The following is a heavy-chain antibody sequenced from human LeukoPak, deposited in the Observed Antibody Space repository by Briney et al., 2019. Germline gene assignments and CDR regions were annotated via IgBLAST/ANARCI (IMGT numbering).Heavy chain of an antibody. Sequence: PGGSLRLSFAASGFTVSSNYMSWVRQAPGKGLEWVSVIYSGGSSYYADSVKGRFTISRDNSKNTLYLQMNSLRAEDTAVYYCARSSSSWYFSWYFDLWGRGTLVTVSS. J-gene: IGHJ2*01. CDR2: IYSGGSS. D-gene: IGHD6-13*01. CDR1: GFTVSSNY. CDR3: ARSSSSWYFSWYFDL. V-gene: IGHV3-66*01.